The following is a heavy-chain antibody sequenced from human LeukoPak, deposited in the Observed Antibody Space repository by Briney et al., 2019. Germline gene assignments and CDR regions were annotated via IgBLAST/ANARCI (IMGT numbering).Heavy chain of an antibody. CDR1: GYTFTSYA. Sequence: GASVKVSCKASGYTFTSYAMNWVRQAPGQGLEWMGWINTNTGNPTYAQGFTGRFVFSLDTSVSTAYLQISSLKAEDTAVYYCARVGAGPAIYGSGSYDYWGQGTLVTVSS. CDR3: ARVGAGPAIYGSGSYDY. D-gene: IGHD3-10*01. CDR2: INTNTGNP. J-gene: IGHJ4*02. V-gene: IGHV7-4-1*02.